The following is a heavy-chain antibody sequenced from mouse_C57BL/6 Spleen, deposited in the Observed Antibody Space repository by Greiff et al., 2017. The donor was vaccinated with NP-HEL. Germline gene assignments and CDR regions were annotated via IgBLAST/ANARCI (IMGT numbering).Heavy chain of an antibody. Sequence: EVQLQESGGGLVQPKGSLKLSCAASGFSFNTYAMNWVRQAPGKGLEWVARIRSKSNNYATYYADSVKDRFTISRDDSESMLYLQMNNLKTEDTAMYYCVSDLRYAMDYWGQGTSVTVSS. V-gene: IGHV10-1*01. CDR2: IRSKSNNYAT. D-gene: IGHD1-1*01. CDR1: GFSFNTYA. J-gene: IGHJ4*01. CDR3: VSDLRYAMDY.